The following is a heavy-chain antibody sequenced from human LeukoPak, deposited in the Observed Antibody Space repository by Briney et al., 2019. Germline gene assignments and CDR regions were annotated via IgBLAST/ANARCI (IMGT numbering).Heavy chain of an antibody. CDR1: GGTFSSYA. V-gene: IGHV1-69*13. CDR2: IIPIFGTA. D-gene: IGHD3-22*01. CDR3: ARGGFGNYYDSSGYYYFDY. J-gene: IGHJ4*02. Sequence: GASVKVSCKASGGTFSSYAISWVRQAPGQGLEWMGGIIPIFGTANYAQKLQGRVTITADESTSTAYMELSSLRSEDTAVYYCARGGFGNYYDSSGYYYFDYWGQGTLVTVSS.